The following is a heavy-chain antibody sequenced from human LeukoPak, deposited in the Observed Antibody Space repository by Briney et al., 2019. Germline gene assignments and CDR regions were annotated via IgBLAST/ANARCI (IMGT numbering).Heavy chain of an antibody. CDR3: ARGSGSNYYDY. Sequence: PSETLSLTCTVSGGSISGHYWNWIRQPAGKGLEWIGRIYTGGNTNYNPSLKSRVTMSVDTSKTQFSLNLASVTAADTAVYYCARGSGSNYYDYWGQGTLVTVSS. V-gene: IGHV4-4*07. CDR2: IYTGGNT. J-gene: IGHJ4*02. D-gene: IGHD1-26*01. CDR1: GGSISGHY.